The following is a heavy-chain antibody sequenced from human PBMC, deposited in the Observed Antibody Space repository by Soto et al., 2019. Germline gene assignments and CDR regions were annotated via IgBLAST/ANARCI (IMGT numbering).Heavy chain of an antibody. CDR3: ARAGDYGDYYFDY. Sequence: GGSLRLSCAASGFTFSSYGMHWVRQAPGKGLEWVAVIWYDGSNKYYADSVKGRFTISRDNSKNTLFLQMNSLRAEDTAVYYCARAGDYGDYYFDYWGQGTLVTVSS. V-gene: IGHV3-33*01. CDR1: GFTFSSYG. CDR2: IWYDGSNK. D-gene: IGHD4-17*01. J-gene: IGHJ4*02.